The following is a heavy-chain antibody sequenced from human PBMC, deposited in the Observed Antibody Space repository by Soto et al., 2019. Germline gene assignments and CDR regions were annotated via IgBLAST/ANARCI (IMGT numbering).Heavy chain of an antibody. Sequence: SETLSLTCTVSGGSISSGDYYWSWIRQPPGKGLEWIGYIYYSGSTYYNTSLKSRVTISVDTSKNQFSLKLSSVTAADTAVYYFARTVGMYYDFWSGDMNWFDPWGQGTLVTVSS. D-gene: IGHD3-3*01. CDR2: IYYSGST. J-gene: IGHJ5*02. CDR3: ARTVGMYYDFWSGDMNWFDP. V-gene: IGHV4-30-4*01. CDR1: GGSISSGDYY.